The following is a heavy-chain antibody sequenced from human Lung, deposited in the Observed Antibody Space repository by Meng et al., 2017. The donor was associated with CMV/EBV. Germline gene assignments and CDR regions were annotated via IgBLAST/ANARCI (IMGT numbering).Heavy chain of an antibody. CDR2: ISWDGGST. CDR1: GFTFDDYA. CDR3: AKDIFGGSYSSSSDGMDV. J-gene: IGHJ6*02. V-gene: IGHV3-43D*03. Sequence: GGSLRLSCAASGFTFDDYAMHWVRQAPGKGLEWVSLISWDGGSTYYADSVKGRFTISRDNSKNSLYLQMNSLRAEDTALYYCAKDIFGGSYSSSSDGMDVWGQGTXVTVSS. D-gene: IGHD6-6*01.